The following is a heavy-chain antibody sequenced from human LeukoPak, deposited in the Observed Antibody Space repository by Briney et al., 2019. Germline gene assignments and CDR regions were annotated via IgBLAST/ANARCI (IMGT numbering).Heavy chain of an antibody. CDR3: ARAGRYDFWSGYYGPYYFDY. V-gene: IGHV4-39*07. CDR1: GGSISSSSYY. Sequence: PSETLSLTCTVSGGSISSSSYYWGWIRQPPGKGLEWIGSIYYSGSTYYNPSLKSRVTISVDTSKNQFSLKLSSVTAADTAVYYCARAGRYDFWSGYYGPYYFDYWGQGTLVTVSS. CDR2: IYYSGST. J-gene: IGHJ4*02. D-gene: IGHD3-3*01.